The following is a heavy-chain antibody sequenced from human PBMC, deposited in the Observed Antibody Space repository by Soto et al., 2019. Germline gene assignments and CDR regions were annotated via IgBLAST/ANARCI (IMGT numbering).Heavy chain of an antibody. D-gene: IGHD3-3*01. Sequence: ASVKVSCKASGYTFTSYDINWVRQATGQGLEWMGWMNPNSGNTGYAQKFQGRVTMTRNTSISTAYMELSSLRSEDTAVYYCARGRGQLRFLEWLPPSNWFDPWGQGTLVTVSS. CDR2: MNPNSGNT. V-gene: IGHV1-8*01. CDR3: ARGRGQLRFLEWLPPSNWFDP. CDR1: GYTFTSYD. J-gene: IGHJ5*02.